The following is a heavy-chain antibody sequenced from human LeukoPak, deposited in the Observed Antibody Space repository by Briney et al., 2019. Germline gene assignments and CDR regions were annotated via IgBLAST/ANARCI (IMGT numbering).Heavy chain of an antibody. CDR1: GFSFSNNY. CDR3: ARDSYFGDNYCYIYYMDG. Sequence: GGSLRLSCAASGFSFSNNYMSWVRQAPGKGLEWVSDIYTGGTTYYADFVKGRFTVSRDNSKNTLYLQMNSLGAEDTAVYYCARDSYFGDNYCYIYYMDGWGKGTTVTVSS. J-gene: IGHJ6*03. V-gene: IGHV3-53*01. CDR2: IYTGGTT. D-gene: IGHD3-10*01.